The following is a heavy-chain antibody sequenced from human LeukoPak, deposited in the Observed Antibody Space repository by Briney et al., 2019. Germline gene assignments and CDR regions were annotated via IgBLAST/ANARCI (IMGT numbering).Heavy chain of an antibody. V-gene: IGHV4-38-2*02. CDR1: GYSISSGYY. CDR3: AREVVISSWSYYYYMDV. J-gene: IGHJ6*03. Sequence: SETLSLTCTVSGYSISSGYYWGWIRQPPGKGLEWIGSIYHSGSTYYNPSLKSRVTISVDTSKNQFSLKLSSVTAADTAVYYCAREVVISSWSYYYYMDVWGKGTTVTVSS. D-gene: IGHD6-13*01. CDR2: IYHSGST.